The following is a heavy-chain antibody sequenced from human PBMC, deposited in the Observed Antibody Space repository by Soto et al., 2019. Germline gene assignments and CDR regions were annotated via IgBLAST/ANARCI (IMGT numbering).Heavy chain of an antibody. J-gene: IGHJ3*02. CDR2: ISSSSSYT. CDR3: ARVIVEGGAFDI. Sequence: QVQLVESGGGLVKPGGSLRLSCAASGFTFSDYYMSWIRQAPGKGLEWVSYISSSSSYTNYADSVKGRFTISRDNAKNSLYLQMNSLRAEDTAVYYCARVIVEGGAFDIWGQGTMVTVSS. CDR1: GFTFSDYY. D-gene: IGHD3-22*01. V-gene: IGHV3-11*05.